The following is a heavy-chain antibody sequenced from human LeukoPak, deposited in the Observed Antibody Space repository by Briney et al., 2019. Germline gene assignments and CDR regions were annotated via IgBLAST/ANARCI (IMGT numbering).Heavy chain of an antibody. CDR1: GYTYISYV. CDR2: MHSNNGNT. V-gene: IGHV1-8*01. CDR3: ARVEGDYYDSQVFPFYYFDY. J-gene: IGHJ4*02. Sequence: GSVTVSCKASGYTYISYVFNGVRQAAGKGLAWVGWMHSNNGNTGNAQKFQCRVTMTRNTSISTAYMELSSLRSEDTAVYYCARVEGDYYDSQVFPFYYFDYWGQGTLVTVSS. D-gene: IGHD3-22*01.